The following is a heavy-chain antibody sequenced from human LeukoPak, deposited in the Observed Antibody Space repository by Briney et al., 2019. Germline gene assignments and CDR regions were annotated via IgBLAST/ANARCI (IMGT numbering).Heavy chain of an antibody. CDR1: GYTFTSYA. D-gene: IGHD6-13*01. V-gene: IGHV1-3*01. J-gene: IGHJ4*02. CDR2: INAGNGNT. CDR3: AIGYSSSCFDY. Sequence: GASVKVSCKASGYTFTSYAVHWVRQAPGQRLEWMGWINAGNGNTKYSQKFQGRVTITRDTSASTAYMELSGLRSEDTAVYYCAIGYSSSCFDYWGQGTLVTVSS.